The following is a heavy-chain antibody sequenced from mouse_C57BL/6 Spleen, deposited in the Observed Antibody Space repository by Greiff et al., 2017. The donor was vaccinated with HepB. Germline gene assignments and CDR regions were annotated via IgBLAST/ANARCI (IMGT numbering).Heavy chain of an antibody. CDR2: IRNKANGYTT. CDR1: GFTFTDYY. Sequence: EVHLVESGGGLVQPGGSLSLSCAASGFTFTDYYMSWVRQPPGKALEWLGFIRNKANGYTTEYSASVKGRFTISRDNSQSILYLQMNALRAEDSATYYCARSPYYYGSTPFDYWGQGTTLTVSS. J-gene: IGHJ2*01. D-gene: IGHD1-1*01. CDR3: ARSPYYYGSTPFDY. V-gene: IGHV7-3*01.